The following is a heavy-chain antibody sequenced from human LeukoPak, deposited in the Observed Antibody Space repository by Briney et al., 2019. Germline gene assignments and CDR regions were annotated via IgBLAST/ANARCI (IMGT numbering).Heavy chain of an antibody. D-gene: IGHD2-2*01. J-gene: IGHJ5*02. Sequence: GGSLRLSCAASGFTFSSYGMHWVRQAPGKGLEWVAFIRYDGSNKYYADSVKGRFTISRDNSKNTLYLQMNSLRAEDTAVYYCAKDEVKDIVVVPAAPPSDPWGQGTLVTVSS. CDR3: AKDEVKDIVVVPAAPPSDP. V-gene: IGHV3-30*02. CDR1: GFTFSSYG. CDR2: IRYDGSNK.